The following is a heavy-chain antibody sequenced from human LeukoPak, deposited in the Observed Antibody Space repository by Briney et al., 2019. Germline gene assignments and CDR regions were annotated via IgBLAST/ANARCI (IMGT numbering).Heavy chain of an antibody. V-gene: IGHV1-2*02. CDR3: ARDLLLTTGTIYYMDV. J-gene: IGHJ6*03. CDR1: GYTFTCYY. D-gene: IGHD1-1*01. Sequence: ASVKVSCKASGYTFTCYYMHWVRQAPGQGLEWMGWIDPNSGGTNYAQKFQGRVTMTRDTSISTAYMELSRLRSDDTAVYYCARDLLLTTGTIYYMDVWGKGTTVTVSS. CDR2: IDPNSGGT.